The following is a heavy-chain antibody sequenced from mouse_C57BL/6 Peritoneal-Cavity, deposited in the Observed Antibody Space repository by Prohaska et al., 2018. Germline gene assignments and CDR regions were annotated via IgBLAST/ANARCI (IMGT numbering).Heavy chain of an antibody. CDR1: GYTFTSYW. V-gene: IGHV1-5*01. Sequence: EVQLQQSGTVLARPGASVKMSCKTSGYTFTSYWMHWVKQRPGQGLEWIAAIYPGNSDTSYNQKFKGKAKLTAVTSASTAYMELSSLTNEDSAVYYCTTLVITTVVAPFAYWGQGTLVTVSA. CDR3: TTLVITTVVAPFAY. J-gene: IGHJ3*01. CDR2: IYPGNSDT. D-gene: IGHD1-1*01.